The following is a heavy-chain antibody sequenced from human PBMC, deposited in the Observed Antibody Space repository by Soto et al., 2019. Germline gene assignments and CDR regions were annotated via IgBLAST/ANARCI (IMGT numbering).Heavy chain of an antibody. CDR1: GGSISSYY. Sequence: PSETRSLTCTVSGGSISSYYWSWIRQPPWKGLEWIGYIYYSGSTNYNPSLKSRVTISVDTSKNQFSLKLSSVTAADTAVYYCARLETGFWSGYYPSFGNWFDPWGQGTLVTVSS. V-gene: IGHV4-59*08. CDR3: ARLETGFWSGYYPSFGNWFDP. D-gene: IGHD3-3*01. J-gene: IGHJ5*02. CDR2: IYYSGST.